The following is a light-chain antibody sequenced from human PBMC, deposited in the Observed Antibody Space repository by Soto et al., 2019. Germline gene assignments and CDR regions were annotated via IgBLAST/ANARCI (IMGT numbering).Light chain of an antibody. Sequence: LTQPRSVAGSPGQSVTISCTGTSSDVGGYNYVSWYQQHPGKAPKLMIYDVSKRPSGVPDRFSGSKSGNTASLTISGLQAEDDADYYCCSYAGSSLYVFGTGTKVTVL. CDR1: SSDVGGYNY. V-gene: IGLV2-11*01. CDR2: DVS. CDR3: CSYAGSSLYV. J-gene: IGLJ1*01.